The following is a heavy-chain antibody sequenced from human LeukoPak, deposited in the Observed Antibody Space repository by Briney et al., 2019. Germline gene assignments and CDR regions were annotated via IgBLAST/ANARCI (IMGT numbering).Heavy chain of an antibody. V-gene: IGHV3-30*02. Sequence: GGSLRLSCAASGFTFSSYGMNWVRQGPDKGLEWVAFIRYDGSNKYYADSVKGRFTISRDNAKNTLYLQMNSLRAEDTAVYYCARELPFDYWGQGTLVTVSS. CDR2: IRYDGSNK. CDR3: ARELPFDY. CDR1: GFTFSSYG. J-gene: IGHJ4*02. D-gene: IGHD2-15*01.